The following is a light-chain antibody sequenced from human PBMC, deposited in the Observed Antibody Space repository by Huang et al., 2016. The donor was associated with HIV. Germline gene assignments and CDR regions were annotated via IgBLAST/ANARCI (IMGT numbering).Light chain of an antibody. J-gene: IGKJ1*01. CDR2: DAS. Sequence: EIVLTQSPATLSLSPGERATLSCRASQSVSSYLAWYQQKPGQAPRLLIYDASNRATGIQGRFSGSGSGTDLTLTISSLEPEDFAVYYCQQRSNWLTFGQGTKVEIK. CDR1: QSVSSY. CDR3: QQRSNWLT. V-gene: IGKV3-11*01.